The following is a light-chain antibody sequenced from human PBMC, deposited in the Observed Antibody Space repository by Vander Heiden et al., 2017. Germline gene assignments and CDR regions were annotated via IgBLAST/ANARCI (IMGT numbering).Light chain of an antibody. CDR2: QDS. CDR1: KLGDKY. J-gene: IGLJ2*01. V-gene: IGLV3-1*01. Sequence: SFDLTQPPPVSVSPGQTASITCSGDKLGDKYACWYQQKPGQSPVLVIYQDSKRPSGIPERFSGSKSGNTATLTISGTQAMDEADYYCQAWDSSTAVVFGGGTKLTVL. CDR3: QAWDSSTAVV.